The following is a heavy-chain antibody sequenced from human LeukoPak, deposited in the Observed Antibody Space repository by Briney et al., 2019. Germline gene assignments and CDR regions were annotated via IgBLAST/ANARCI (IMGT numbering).Heavy chain of an antibody. CDR2: IYYSGST. CDR1: GGSISSGGYS. J-gene: IGHJ4*02. D-gene: IGHD1-26*01. Sequence: PSETLSLTCAVSGGSISSGGYSWSWIRQPPGKGLEWIGYIYYSGSTSYNPSLQSRISISVDTSQNQFSLKLNSVTAADTAIYYCVRGGGSYSRYYFDYWGQGTLVTVSS. CDR3: VRGGGSYSRYYFDY. V-gene: IGHV4-30-4*07.